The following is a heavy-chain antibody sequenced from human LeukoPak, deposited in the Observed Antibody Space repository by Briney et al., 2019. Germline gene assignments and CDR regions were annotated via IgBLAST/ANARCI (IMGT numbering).Heavy chain of an antibody. Sequence: SETLSLTCTVSGGSISSPSYYWGWIRQPPGKGLEWLGSINYSGTTYYNPSFESRVTTSVDTSKNQFSLKLFSVTAADTAVYYCARVDIVVVPSTNFDYWGQGTLVTVSP. CDR2: INYSGTT. V-gene: IGHV4-39*01. CDR1: GGSISSPSYY. CDR3: ARVDIVVVPSTNFDY. D-gene: IGHD2-2*01. J-gene: IGHJ4*02.